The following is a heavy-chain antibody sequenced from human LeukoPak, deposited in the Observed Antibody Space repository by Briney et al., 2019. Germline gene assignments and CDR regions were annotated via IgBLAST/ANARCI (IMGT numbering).Heavy chain of an antibody. Sequence: GGSLRLSCAASGFTFSSYGMHWVRQAPGKGLEWVAVISYDGSNKYYADSVKGRFTISRDNSKNTLYLQMNSLRAEDTAVYYCANAEITMVRGVPFDYWGQGTLVTVSS. CDR3: ANAEITMVRGVPFDY. D-gene: IGHD3-10*01. V-gene: IGHV3-30*18. CDR2: ISYDGSNK. J-gene: IGHJ4*02. CDR1: GFTFSSYG.